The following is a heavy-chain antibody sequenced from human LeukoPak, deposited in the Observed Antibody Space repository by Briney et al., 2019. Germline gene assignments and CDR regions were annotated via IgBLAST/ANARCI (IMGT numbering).Heavy chain of an antibody. V-gene: IGHV4-34*01. Sequence: SETLSLTCAVYGGSFSGYYWSWIRQPPGKGLEWIGEINHSGSTNYNPSLKSRVTISVDTSKNQFSLKLSSVTAADTAVYYCARGVGDGYNNDAFDIWGQGTMVTVSS. D-gene: IGHD5-24*01. CDR2: INHSGST. CDR3: ARGVGDGYNNDAFDI. CDR1: GGSFSGYY. J-gene: IGHJ3*02.